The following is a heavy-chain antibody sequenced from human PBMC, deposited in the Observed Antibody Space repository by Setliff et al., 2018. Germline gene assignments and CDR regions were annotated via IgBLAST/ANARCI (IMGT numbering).Heavy chain of an antibody. CDR2: ITHAGTTGST. D-gene: IGHD3-3*01. J-gene: IGHJ1*01. CDR3: ARGRNFWSGYYYTDYFQH. CDR1: GGTFTYYY. V-gene: IGHV4-34*01. Sequence: SETLSLTCAASGGTFTYYYWTWIRQSPAKGLEWIGEITHAGTTGSTKYNPSLKSRVTISIDTSKDQFSLKLISMTAADTAVYYCARGRNFWSGYYYTDYFQHWGQGTLVTVSS.